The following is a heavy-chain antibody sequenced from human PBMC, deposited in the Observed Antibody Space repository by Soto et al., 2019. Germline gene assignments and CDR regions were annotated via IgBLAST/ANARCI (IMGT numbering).Heavy chain of an antibody. Sequence: QGQLVQSGAEVKKPGASVKVSCKASGYTFTSYGISWVRQAPGQGLEWMGWISAKKGNTKYAQKLQGRVTMTTDTSTSTAYMELRSLRSDDTAVYYCAREILAPDFYFHGMDVWGQGTTVTVSS. D-gene: IGHD2-15*01. CDR3: AREILAPDFYFHGMDV. V-gene: IGHV1-18*04. J-gene: IGHJ6*02. CDR2: ISAKKGNT. CDR1: GYTFTSYG.